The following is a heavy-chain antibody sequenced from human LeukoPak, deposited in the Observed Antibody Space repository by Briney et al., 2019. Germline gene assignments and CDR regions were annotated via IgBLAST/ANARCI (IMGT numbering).Heavy chain of an antibody. CDR1: GGSFSGYY. Sequence: PSETLSLTCAVYGGSFSGYYWSWIRQPPGKGLEWIGEINHSGSTNYNPSLKSRVTISVDTSKNQFSLKLSSVTAADTAVYYCARSGYDYQEIDYWGQGTLVTVFS. CDR2: INHSGST. D-gene: IGHD5-12*01. CDR3: ARSGYDYQEIDY. V-gene: IGHV4-34*01. J-gene: IGHJ4*02.